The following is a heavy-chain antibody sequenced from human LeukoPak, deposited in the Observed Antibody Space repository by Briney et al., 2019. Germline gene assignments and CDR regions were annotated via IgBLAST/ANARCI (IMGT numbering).Heavy chain of an antibody. CDR1: QFSISYDW. Sequence: GGSLRLSCAASQFSISYDWMHWVRQAPGKGLEWVASIKEDGRDIHYLDSVKGRFSISRDNAKNSLYLEMNTLRAEDTAVYYCARGSGWFFGLWGQGSLVTVSS. CDR2: IKEDGRDI. CDR3: ARGSGWFFGL. D-gene: IGHD6-19*01. V-gene: IGHV3-7*01. J-gene: IGHJ4*02.